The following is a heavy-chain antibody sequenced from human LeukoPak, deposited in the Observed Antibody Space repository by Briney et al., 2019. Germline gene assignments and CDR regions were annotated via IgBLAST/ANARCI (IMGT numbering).Heavy chain of an antibody. J-gene: IGHJ4*02. CDR3: ARVNYFDY. CDR2: ISSSSDYI. CDR1: GFTFSSYD. Sequence: GGSLRLSCAAFGFTFSSYDMSWVRQAPGKGLEWVSFISSSSDYIYYADSVKGRFTISRDNAKNSLYLQMNSLRAEDTAVYYCARVNYFDYWGQGTLVTVSS. V-gene: IGHV3-21*01.